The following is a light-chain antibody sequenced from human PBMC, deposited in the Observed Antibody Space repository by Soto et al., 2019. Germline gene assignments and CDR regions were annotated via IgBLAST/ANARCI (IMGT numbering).Light chain of an antibody. CDR1: QGVSSSY. Sequence: EIVLTPSPGTMSLSPGERAALSCRASQGVSSSYLAWYQQKPGQAPRLLIYGASSRAAGIPDRFSASSSGTDFTLTISRLEPEDFAVYYCQQYGSSPLTFGGGTKVDIK. CDR2: GAS. J-gene: IGKJ4*01. CDR3: QQYGSSPLT. V-gene: IGKV3-20*01.